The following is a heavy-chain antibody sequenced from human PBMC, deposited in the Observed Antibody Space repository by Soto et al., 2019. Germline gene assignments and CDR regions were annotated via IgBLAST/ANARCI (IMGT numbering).Heavy chain of an antibody. D-gene: IGHD5-18*01. V-gene: IGHV3-30*18. CDR1: GFTFSSYG. J-gene: IGHJ6*02. CDR3: AKALSGYSYGYWYYYYYGMAV. Sequence: GGSLRLSCAASGFTFSSYGMHWVRQAPGKGLEWVAVISYDGSNKYYADSVKGRFTISRDNSKNTLYLQMNSLRAEDTAVYYCAKALSGYSYGYWYYYYYGMAVWGQGTTVTVSS. CDR2: ISYDGSNK.